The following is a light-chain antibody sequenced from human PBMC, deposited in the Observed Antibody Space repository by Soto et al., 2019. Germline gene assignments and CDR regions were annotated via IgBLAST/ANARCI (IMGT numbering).Light chain of an antibody. J-gene: IGKJ4*01. Sequence: DLQMTQSPSSLSASVGDRITITCQASQDINKYLNWYQQKLGKAPKLLIYDASNLQRGVPSRFSGSGSGTHFSLSISSLQPEDIATYYCQQSENGPLTFGGGTKVESK. V-gene: IGKV1-33*01. CDR1: QDINKY. CDR2: DAS. CDR3: QQSENGPLT.